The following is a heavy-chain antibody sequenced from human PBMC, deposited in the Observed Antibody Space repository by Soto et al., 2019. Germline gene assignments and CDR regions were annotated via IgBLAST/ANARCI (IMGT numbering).Heavy chain of an antibody. CDR1: GFTFSSYA. J-gene: IGHJ5*02. Sequence: LRLSCAASGFTFSSYAMSWVRQAPGKGLEWVSAISGSGGSTYYANSVKGRFTISRDNSKNTLYLQMNSLRAEDTAVYYCALVVPAARAFDPWGQGTLVTVSS. CDR2: ISGSGGST. V-gene: IGHV3-23*01. D-gene: IGHD2-2*01. CDR3: ALVVPAARAFDP.